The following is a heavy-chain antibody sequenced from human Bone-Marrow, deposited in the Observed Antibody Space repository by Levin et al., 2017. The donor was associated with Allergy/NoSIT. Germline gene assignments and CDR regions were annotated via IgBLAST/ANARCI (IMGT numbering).Heavy chain of an antibody. CDR3: AIVGKN. CDR2: ISPDGSQQ. V-gene: IGHV3-30*04. CDR1: GFTFSTYI. D-gene: IGHD2-15*01. Sequence: GESLKISCAASGFTFSTYIMQWVRQAPGKGLEWVAVISPDGSQQHYAESVKGRFTVSRDNSKNTLFLQMNSLTADDTALYYCAIVGKNWGQGILVTVSS. J-gene: IGHJ4*02.